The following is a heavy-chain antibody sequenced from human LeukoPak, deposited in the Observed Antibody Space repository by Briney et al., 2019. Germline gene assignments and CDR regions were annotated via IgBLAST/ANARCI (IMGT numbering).Heavy chain of an antibody. Sequence: ASVKVSRKASGYTFTDYYMHWVQQAPGKGLEWMGRVDPEDGETIYAEKFQGRVTITADTSTDTAYMELSSLRSEDTAVYYCATDLPDYWGQGTLVTVSS. J-gene: IGHJ4*02. CDR1: GYTFTDYY. V-gene: IGHV1-69-2*01. CDR3: ATDLPDY. CDR2: VDPEDGET.